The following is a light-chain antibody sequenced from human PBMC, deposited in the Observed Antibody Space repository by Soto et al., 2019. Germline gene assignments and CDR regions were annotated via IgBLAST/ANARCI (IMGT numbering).Light chain of an antibody. V-gene: IGLV2-23*01. CDR3: CSYAGSSSYV. CDR1: RSDVGNYNL. J-gene: IGLJ1*01. CDR2: EGS. Sequence: QSALTQPASVSVSPGQSITISCTGTRSDVGNYNLVSWYQQRPGKAPKLMIYEGSKRPSGVSNRFSGSKSGSTASLTISGLQAADEADYYCCSYAGSSSYVFGTGTKVTVL.